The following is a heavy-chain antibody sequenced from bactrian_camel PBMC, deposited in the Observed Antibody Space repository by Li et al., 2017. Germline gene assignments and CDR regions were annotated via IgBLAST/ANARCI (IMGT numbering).Heavy chain of an antibody. Sequence: HVQLVESGGESVQAGGSLKLSCEGVKYAYNSACLAWFRQTPGQEREGVVGIYPSAGTTYYADSVKGRFTISRDSSNNTLYLQMNSLKPEDTATYYCAAGPDYLVRFFAWQRVGGFGNWGQGTQVTVS. CDR3: AAGPDYLVRFFAWQRVGGFGN. J-gene: IGHJ6*01. CDR1: KYAYNSAC. D-gene: IGHD5*01. V-gene: IGHV3-3*01. CDR2: IYPSAGTT.